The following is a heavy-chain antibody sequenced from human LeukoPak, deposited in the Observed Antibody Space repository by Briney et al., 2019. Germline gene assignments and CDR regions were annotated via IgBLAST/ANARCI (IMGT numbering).Heavy chain of an antibody. CDR3: ARKTSRSSAYTT. Sequence: SETLSLTCTVSGCSISSYYWTWIRQPPGKGLGLEWIGYIYYSGGTNYNPSLKSRVTISIDTSKNQVSLKLSSVTAADTAVYYCARKTSRSSAYTTWGQGTLVTVSS. V-gene: IGHV4-59*08. J-gene: IGHJ5*02. CDR1: GCSISSYY. CDR2: IYYSGGT. D-gene: IGHD3-16*01.